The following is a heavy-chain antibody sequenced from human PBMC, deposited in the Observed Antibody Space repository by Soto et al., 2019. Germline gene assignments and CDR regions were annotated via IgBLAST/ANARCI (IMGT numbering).Heavy chain of an antibody. CDR2: IYYSGST. CDR1: GGSISSGGYY. Sequence: SETLSLTCTVSGGSISSGGYYWSWIRQHPGKGLEWIGYIYYSGSTYYNPSLKSRVTISVDTSKNQFSLKLSSVTAADTAVYYFARIRRKNYYYYYYMDVWGKGTTVTVSS. J-gene: IGHJ6*03. CDR3: ARIRRKNYYYYYYMDV. V-gene: IGHV4-31*03.